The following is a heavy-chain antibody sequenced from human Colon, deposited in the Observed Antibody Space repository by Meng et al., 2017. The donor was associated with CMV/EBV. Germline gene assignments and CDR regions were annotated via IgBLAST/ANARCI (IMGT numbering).Heavy chain of an antibody. CDR3: VKDRPEILGLDP. D-gene: IGHD1-14*01. Sequence: GESLKISCAASGFTFSSYSMNWVRQAPGKGLEWVSSISSSSSYIYYADSVKGRFTISRDNSKNMVYLQMNSLRSEDTAVYYCVKDRPEILGLDPWGQGTLVTVSS. J-gene: IGHJ5*02. V-gene: IGHV3-21*01. CDR1: GFTFSSYS. CDR2: ISSSSSYI.